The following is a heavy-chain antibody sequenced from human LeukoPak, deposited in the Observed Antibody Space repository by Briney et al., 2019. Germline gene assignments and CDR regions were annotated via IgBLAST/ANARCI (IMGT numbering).Heavy chain of an antibody. J-gene: IGHJ4*02. CDR2: IKPDGSEK. CDR1: GFTFSRYW. V-gene: IGHV3-7*02. CDR3: ALYFDTGGYYY. Sequence: GGSLRLSCAASGFTFSRYWMHWVRQTPGKGLEWVANIKPDGSEKYYVDSVKGRFAISRDNGKNSLYLQMNSLRAEDTAVYYRALYFDTGGYYYWGQGIVVTVSS. D-gene: IGHD3-22*01.